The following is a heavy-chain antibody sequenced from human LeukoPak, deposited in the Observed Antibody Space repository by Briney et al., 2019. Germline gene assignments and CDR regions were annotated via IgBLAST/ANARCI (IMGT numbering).Heavy chain of an antibody. CDR1: GGTFSSYA. D-gene: IGHD4-17*01. J-gene: IGHJ4*02. Sequence: ASVKVSCKASGGTFSSYAISWVRQAPGQGLEWMGWISAYNGNTNYAQKLQGRVTMTTDTSTSTAYMELRSLRSDDTAVYYCARGNYGDGEFDYWGQGTLVTVSS. V-gene: IGHV1-18*01. CDR2: ISAYNGNT. CDR3: ARGNYGDGEFDY.